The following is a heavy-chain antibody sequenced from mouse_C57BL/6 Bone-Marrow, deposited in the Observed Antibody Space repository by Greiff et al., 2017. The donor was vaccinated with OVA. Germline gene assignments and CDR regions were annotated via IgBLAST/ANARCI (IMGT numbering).Heavy chain of an antibody. V-gene: IGHV1-20*01. CDR2: INPYNGAT. J-gene: IGHJ1*03. CDR3: ARITTVVENWYFDV. CDR1: GYSFTGYF. D-gene: IGHD1-1*01. Sequence: VQLQQSGPELVKPGDSVKISCKASGYSFTGYFMNWVMQSHGKSLEWIGRINPYNGATFYNQKFKGKATLTVDKSSSTAHMELRSLTAEDSAFYYCARITTVVENWYFDVWGTGTTVTVSS.